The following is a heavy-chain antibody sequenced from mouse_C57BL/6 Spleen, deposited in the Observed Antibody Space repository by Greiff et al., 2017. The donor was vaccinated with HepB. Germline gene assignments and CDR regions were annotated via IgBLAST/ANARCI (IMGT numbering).Heavy chain of an antibody. Sequence: DVHLVESGGGLVKPGGSLKLSCAASGFTFSDYGMHWVRQAPEKGLEWVAYISSGSSTIYYADTVKGRFTISRDNAKNTLFLQMTSLRSEDTAMYYFARSITTVFDYWGQGTTLTVSS. D-gene: IGHD1-1*01. V-gene: IGHV5-17*01. CDR3: ARSITTVFDY. CDR1: GFTFSDYG. CDR2: ISSGSSTI. J-gene: IGHJ2*01.